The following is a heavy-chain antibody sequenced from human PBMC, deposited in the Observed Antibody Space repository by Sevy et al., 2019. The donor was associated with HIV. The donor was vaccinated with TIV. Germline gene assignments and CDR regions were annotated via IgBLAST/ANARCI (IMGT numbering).Heavy chain of an antibody. Sequence: SETLSLTCTVSGGSFSRSSYYWNWIRQPAGRGLEWIGRIYTSGRTNYNPSLKSRVTMSVDTSKNQFSLKLSSVTAADTAVYYCAGRIAVAAFDYWGQGNLVTVSS. V-gene: IGHV4-61*02. CDR2: IYTSGRT. J-gene: IGHJ4*02. D-gene: IGHD6-19*01. CDR3: AGRIAVAAFDY. CDR1: GGSFSRSSYY.